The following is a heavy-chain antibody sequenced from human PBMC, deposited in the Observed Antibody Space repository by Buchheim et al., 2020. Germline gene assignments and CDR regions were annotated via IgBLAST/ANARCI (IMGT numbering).Heavy chain of an antibody. CDR1: GGSISSYY. CDR3: ARGRGDYYGSGSYNWFDP. D-gene: IGHD3-10*01. J-gene: IGHJ5*02. Sequence: QVQLQESGPGLVKPSETLSLTCTVSGGSISSYYWSWIRQPPGKGLEWIGYIYYSGSTNYNPSLKSRVTISVDTSKNQFSLKLSSVTAADTAVYYCARGRGDYYGSGSYNWFDPWGQGTL. V-gene: IGHV4-59*01. CDR2: IYYSGST.